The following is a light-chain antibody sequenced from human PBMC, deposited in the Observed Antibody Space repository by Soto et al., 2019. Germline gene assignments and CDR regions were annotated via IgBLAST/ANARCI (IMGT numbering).Light chain of an antibody. CDR2: GTS. J-gene: IGKJ1*01. V-gene: IGKV3-15*01. CDR1: QNISRS. Sequence: EIVRTKSPITLSVSPGERATLSCRASQNISRSLAWYQKKPGQGPSLIIYGTSTRAGGVPARFSGGGSGTEFTLTITRLQSEYFAVYYCHQYNGWPRTFGQGTTVDI. CDR3: HQYNGWPRT.